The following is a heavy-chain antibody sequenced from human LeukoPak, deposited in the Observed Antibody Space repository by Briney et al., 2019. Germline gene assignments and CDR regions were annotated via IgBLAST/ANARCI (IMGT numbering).Heavy chain of an antibody. D-gene: IGHD6-13*01. CDR2: IYYSGST. CDR1: GGSISSYY. J-gene: IGHJ2*01. V-gene: IGHV4-59*01. Sequence: SETLSLTCSVSGGSISSYYWSWIRQPPGKGLKWIGYIYYSGSTNYNPSLKSRVTISVDTSKNKFSLKLSSVTGADTAVYYCARVYYSSSYDYWYFDLWGRGTLVTVSS. CDR3: ARVYYSSSYDYWYFDL.